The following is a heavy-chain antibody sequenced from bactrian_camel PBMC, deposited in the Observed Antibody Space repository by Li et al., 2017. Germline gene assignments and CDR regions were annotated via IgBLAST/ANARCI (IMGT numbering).Heavy chain of an antibody. Sequence: VQLVESGGGSVQTGGSLRLSCSSSGSISRSNAMGWFRQAPGKQREAVAVISTSGLSTHYADSSKGRFTISADNAKNTVYLQMSSLEPDDTAMYYCAARTTCGSTWHVPVYTYWGQGTQVTVS. CDR1: GSISRSNA. D-gene: IGHD7*01. J-gene: IGHJ4*01. CDR3: AARTTCGSTWHVPVYTY. V-gene: IGHV3S53*01. CDR2: STSGLST.